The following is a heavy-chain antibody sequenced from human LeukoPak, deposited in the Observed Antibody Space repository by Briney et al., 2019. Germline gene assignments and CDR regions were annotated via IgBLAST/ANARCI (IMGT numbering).Heavy chain of an antibody. D-gene: IGHD3-10*01. V-gene: IGHV3-7*01. CDR3: GRLLVYNSGGEDFDY. J-gene: IGHJ4*02. CDR2: IKQVGSEK. Sequence: GGPLPLPRCASGLTHRRYWMLWLGPPPGKGLAWVANIKQVGSEKYYVDLVRGRFTISGDNTKNSLYLQMNGLRAEDTAVYYCGRLLVYNSGGEDFDYWGPGTLDTVSS. CDR1: GLTHRRYW.